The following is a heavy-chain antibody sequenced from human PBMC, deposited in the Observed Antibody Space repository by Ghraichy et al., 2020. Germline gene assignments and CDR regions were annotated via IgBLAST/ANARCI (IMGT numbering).Heavy chain of an antibody. V-gene: IGHV3-53*01. CDR1: GFTVSGNY. Sequence: SCAASGFTVSGNYMSWVRQAPGKGLEWVSVIFSNGDTFYADSVQGRFTISRDNSKNTLHLQINSLRAEDTAVYYCAGESVNLESGRLNGMDVWGQGTTVTVSS. CDR3: AGESVNLESGRLNGMDV. D-gene: IGHD1-26*01. CDR2: IFSNGDT. J-gene: IGHJ6*02.